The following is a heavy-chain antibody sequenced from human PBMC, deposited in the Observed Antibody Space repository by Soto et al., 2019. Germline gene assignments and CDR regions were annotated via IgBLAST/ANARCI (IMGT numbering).Heavy chain of an antibody. D-gene: IGHD6-13*01. V-gene: IGHV4-39*01. J-gene: IGHJ4*02. CDR3: ARQGGSSSYFDY. CDR2: VYYSGSS. CDR1: VGSISSSRNF. Sequence: KPSETLSLTCTVSVGSISSSRNFWAWIRQSPGKGLEWIGSVYYSGSSYYNPSLKSRVTISVDRSKKHFSLKLNSVTAADTAVYYCARQGGSSSYFDYWGQGTLVTVSS.